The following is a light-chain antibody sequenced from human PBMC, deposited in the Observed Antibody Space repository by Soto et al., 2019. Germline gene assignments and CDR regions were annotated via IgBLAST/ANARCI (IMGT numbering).Light chain of an antibody. CDR2: TAS. Sequence: DIQMTQSPSSLSASVGDSVTIPCRASQRINKYLNWYQQRSGRAPRLLIHTASSLHSGVPSRFSGSGSGSAFALTISSLQPEDCATYFCQQSFSTPYTFGQGTKLEI. CDR1: QRINKY. J-gene: IGKJ2*01. CDR3: QQSFSTPYT. V-gene: IGKV1-39*01.